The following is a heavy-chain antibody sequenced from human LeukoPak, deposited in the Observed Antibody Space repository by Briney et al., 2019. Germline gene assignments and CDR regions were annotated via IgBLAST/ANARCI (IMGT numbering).Heavy chain of an antibody. CDR1: GGSISSSSYY. J-gene: IGHJ4*02. V-gene: IGHV4-39*01. Sequence: PSETLSLTCTVSGGSISSSSYYWGWIRQPPGKGLEWIGSIYYSGSTYYNPSLKSRVTISVDTSKNQFSLKLSSVTAADTAVYYCARHSVYALAAAVEYYFDYWGQGTLVTVSS. CDR2: IYYSGST. D-gene: IGHD6-13*01. CDR3: ARHSVYALAAAVEYYFDY.